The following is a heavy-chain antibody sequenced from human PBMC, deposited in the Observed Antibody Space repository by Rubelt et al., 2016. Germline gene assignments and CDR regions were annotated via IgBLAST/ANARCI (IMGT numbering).Heavy chain of an antibody. CDR3: ARVFSGTSVGWLDP. V-gene: IGHV1-3*01. CDR2: IDAGTGDT. Sequence: QLQLVQSGAEVKKPGASVKVSCKASGYPFATYAMHWVRQAPGHRLEWMGWIDAGTGDTKYAQKLQGSVTMTTDTSTSTAYMELWSLGSDDTAGYYCARVFSGTSVGWLDPWGQGTLVTVSS. CDR1: GYPFATYA. J-gene: IGHJ5*02. D-gene: IGHD6-13*01.